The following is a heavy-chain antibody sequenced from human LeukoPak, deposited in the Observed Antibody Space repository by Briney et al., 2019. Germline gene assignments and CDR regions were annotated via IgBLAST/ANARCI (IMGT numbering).Heavy chain of an antibody. D-gene: IGHD2-15*01. CDR2: IIPIFGTA. Sequence: SVKVSCKASGGTFSSYAISWVRQAPGQGLEWMGGIIPIFGTANCAQKFQGRVTITADKSTSTAYMELSSLRSEDTAVYYCARGGALGYCSGGSCYSGVEAFDIWGQGTMVTVSS. CDR3: ARGGALGYCSGGSCYSGVEAFDI. V-gene: IGHV1-69*06. J-gene: IGHJ3*02. CDR1: GGTFSSYA.